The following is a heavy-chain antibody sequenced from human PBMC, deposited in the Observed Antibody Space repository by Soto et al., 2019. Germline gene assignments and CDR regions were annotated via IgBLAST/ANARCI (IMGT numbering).Heavy chain of an antibody. CDR1: GFTFGSFA. V-gene: IGHV3-30*01. CDR2: ISYDGTNK. CDR3: ARDPDTSGYYVFDY. Sequence: PGGSLRLSCAASGFTFGSFAMHWVRQAPGKGLEWVAVISYDGTNKYYADSVKGRFTISRDNFKKTLYLQMNSLTAEDTSVYYCARDPDTSGYYVFDYWGQGTLVTVS. J-gene: IGHJ4*02. D-gene: IGHD3-22*01.